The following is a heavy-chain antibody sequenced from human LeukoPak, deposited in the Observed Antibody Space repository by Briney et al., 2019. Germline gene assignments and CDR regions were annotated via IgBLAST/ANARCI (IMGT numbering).Heavy chain of an antibody. Sequence: GSLRLSCAASGFTFSDFYMSWIRQAPGRGLEWVSYISSSGSTIYYADSVKGRFTISRDNAKNSLYLQMNSLRAEDTAVYYCARDPSFLKVAMDDDGFDIWGQGTMVTVSS. CDR1: GFTFSDFY. CDR3: ARDPSFLKVAMDDDGFDI. D-gene: IGHD6-19*01. J-gene: IGHJ3*02. V-gene: IGHV3-11*01. CDR2: ISSSGSTI.